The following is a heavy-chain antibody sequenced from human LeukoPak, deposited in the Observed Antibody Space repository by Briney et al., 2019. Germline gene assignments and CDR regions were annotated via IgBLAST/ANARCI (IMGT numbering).Heavy chain of an antibody. Sequence: PGGSLRLSCAASGVTVSSNYMSWVRQAPGKGLEWVSVIYSGGSTYYADSVKGRFTISRDNSKNTLYLQMNSLRAEDTAVYHCARALNYGSGAPSWFDPWGQGTLVTVSS. CDR3: ARALNYGSGAPSWFDP. V-gene: IGHV3-53*01. CDR1: GVTVSSNY. CDR2: IYSGGST. J-gene: IGHJ5*02. D-gene: IGHD3-10*01.